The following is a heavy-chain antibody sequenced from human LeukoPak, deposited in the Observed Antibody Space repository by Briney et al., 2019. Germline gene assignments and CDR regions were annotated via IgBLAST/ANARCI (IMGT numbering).Heavy chain of an antibody. CDR1: GFTFSNYA. J-gene: IGHJ4*02. Sequence: GGSLRLSCAASGFTFSNYAMSWVRQAPGKRLEWVSAINGVGADTYYADSVKGRFTISRDNSKNTVWLQMNSLRAEDTATYYCAKGSAAGRPFYFDYWGQGALVTVSS. CDR3: AKGSAAGRPFYFDY. CDR2: INGVGADT. V-gene: IGHV3-23*01. D-gene: IGHD6-25*01.